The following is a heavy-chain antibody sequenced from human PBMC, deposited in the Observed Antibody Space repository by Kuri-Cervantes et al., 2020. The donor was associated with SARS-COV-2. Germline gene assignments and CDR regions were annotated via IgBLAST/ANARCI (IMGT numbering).Heavy chain of an antibody. V-gene: IGHV3-30*18. Sequence: LSLTCAASGFNFSRTDMHWVRQAPGKGLERVAVISHDGKNKKCIASGKGRFTISRDNSQNTLYLHMKSLRSEDTAMYYCAKDRVGVQDFWGQGTLVTVSS. J-gene: IGHJ4*02. CDR3: AKDRVGVQDF. CDR1: GFNFSRTD. D-gene: IGHD2-21*01. CDR2: ISHDGKNK.